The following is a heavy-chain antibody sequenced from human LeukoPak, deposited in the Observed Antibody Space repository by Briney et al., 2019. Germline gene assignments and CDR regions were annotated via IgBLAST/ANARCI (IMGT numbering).Heavy chain of an antibody. J-gene: IGHJ4*02. CDR3: ALDYDSSGWFDY. CDR2: IYTSGST. V-gene: IGHV4-4*07. D-gene: IGHD3-22*01. Sequence: SETLSLTCTVSGGSISSYYWSWIRQPAGKGLEWIGRIYTSGSTNYNPSLKRRVTMSVDTSKNQFSLKLSSVTAADTAVYYCALDYDSSGWFDYWGQGTLVTVSS. CDR1: GGSISSYY.